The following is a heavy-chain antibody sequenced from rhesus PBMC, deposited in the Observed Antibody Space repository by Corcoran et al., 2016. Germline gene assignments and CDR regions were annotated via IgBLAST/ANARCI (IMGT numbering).Heavy chain of an antibody. CDR1: GDSISSDY. CDR3: AKYCSGTGCGYFEF. J-gene: IGHJ1*01. V-gene: IGHV4S7*01. Sequence: QVQLQESGPGLVKPSETLSLTCVVSGDSISSDYWGWVRQSPGKGLEWIGYIYGVSGSTNYNPSLKSRVTISPDTSKNQFSLTLTSVTAADTAIYYCAKYCSGTGCGYFEFWGQGALVTVSS. D-gene: IGHD2-21*01. CDR2: IYGVSGST.